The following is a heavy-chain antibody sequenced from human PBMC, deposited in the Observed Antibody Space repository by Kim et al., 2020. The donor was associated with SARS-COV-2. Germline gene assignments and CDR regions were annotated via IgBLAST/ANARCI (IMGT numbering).Heavy chain of an antibody. Sequence: YADSVKRRFTITRDNSKKTLYLQMNSLRAEDTAVYYCARVRYFDYDAFDIWGQGTMVTVSS. D-gene: IGHD3-9*01. V-gene: IGHV3-30*01. J-gene: IGHJ3*02. CDR3: ARVRYFDYDAFDI.